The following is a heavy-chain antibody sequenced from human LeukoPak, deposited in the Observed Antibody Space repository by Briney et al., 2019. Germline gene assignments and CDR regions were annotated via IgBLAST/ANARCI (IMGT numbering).Heavy chain of an antibody. J-gene: IGHJ4*02. CDR2: ISGDGGST. CDR1: GFTFDDCA. V-gene: IGHV3-43*02. CDR3: AKSDYGSGSYYKLLIDY. Sequence: GGSLRLSCAASGFTFDDCAMHWVRQAPGKGLEWVSLISGDGGSTYYADSVKGRFTISRDNSKNSLYLQMNSLRTEDTALYYCAKSDYGSGSYYKLLIDYWGQGTLVTVSS. D-gene: IGHD3-10*01.